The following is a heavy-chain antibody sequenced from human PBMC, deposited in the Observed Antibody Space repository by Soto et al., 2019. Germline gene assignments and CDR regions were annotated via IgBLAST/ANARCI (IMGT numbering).Heavy chain of an antibody. D-gene: IGHD6-19*01. CDR3: ARGWIAVAGTSDAFDI. CDR1: GGSFSGYY. J-gene: IGHJ3*02. CDR2: INHSGST. Sequence: QVQLQQWGAGLLKPSETLSLTCAVYGGSFSGYYWSWIRQPPGKGLEWIGEINHSGSTNYNPSLKSRVTISVDTSKNQFSQKLSSVTAADTAVYYCARGWIAVAGTSDAFDIWGQGTMVTVSS. V-gene: IGHV4-34*01.